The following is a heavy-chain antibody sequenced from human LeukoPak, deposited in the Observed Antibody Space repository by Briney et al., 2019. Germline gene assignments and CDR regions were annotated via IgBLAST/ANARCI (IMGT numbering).Heavy chain of an antibody. CDR2: ISYGGSNK. CDR3: ASMEYCSGGSCYYGYFDY. J-gene: IGHJ4*02. V-gene: IGHV3-30-3*01. D-gene: IGHD2-15*01. CDR1: GFTFSSYA. Sequence: GGSLRLSCAASGFTFSSYAMHWVRQAPGKGLERVAVISYGGSNKYYADSVKGRFTISRDNSKNTLYLQMNSLRAEDTAVYYCASMEYCSGGSCYYGYFDYWGQGTLVTVSS.